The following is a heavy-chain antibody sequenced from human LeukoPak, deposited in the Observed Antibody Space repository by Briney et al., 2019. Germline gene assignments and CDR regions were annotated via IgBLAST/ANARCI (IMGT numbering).Heavy chain of an antibody. Sequence: GGSLGLSCAVSGFTFSSFPFHWVRQAPGKGLEWVAAISTDGSYKYHGDSVKGRFTISRDNPMNTLYLQMNGLRPDDTAVYYCARSLIPGRWYFDFWGRGTLVTVSS. CDR2: ISTDGSYK. J-gene: IGHJ2*01. CDR3: ARSLIPGRWYFDF. CDR1: GFTFSSFP. V-gene: IGHV3-30*04. D-gene: IGHD3-16*01.